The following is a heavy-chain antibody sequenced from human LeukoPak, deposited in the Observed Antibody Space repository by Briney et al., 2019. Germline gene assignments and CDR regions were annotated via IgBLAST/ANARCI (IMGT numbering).Heavy chain of an antibody. CDR1: RFTFSTSW. D-gene: IGHD6-19*01. CDR2: INEDGSEK. V-gene: IGHV3-7*01. Sequence: GGSLRLSCAASRFTFSTSWMNWVRQAPGKGLEWVASINEDGSEKYYVDSVKGRLTVSRDNAKNSLYLQMNSLRVEDTAVYYCTRDSGRFRLDYWGQGILVTVSS. J-gene: IGHJ4*02. CDR3: TRDSGRFRLDY.